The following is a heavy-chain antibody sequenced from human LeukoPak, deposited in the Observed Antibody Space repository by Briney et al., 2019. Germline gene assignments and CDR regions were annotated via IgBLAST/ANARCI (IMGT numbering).Heavy chain of an antibody. CDR1: GGSISSYY. CDR2: ISYSGST. D-gene: IGHD6-19*01. J-gene: IGHJ4*02. V-gene: IGHV4-59*08. Sequence: PSETLSLTCTVSGGSISSYYWSWIRQPPGKGLEWIGYISYSGSTNYNPSLKSRVTISVDTSENQFSLKLTSVTAADTAVYYCARAPYSSGWYDYWGQGTLVTVSS. CDR3: ARAPYSSGWYDY.